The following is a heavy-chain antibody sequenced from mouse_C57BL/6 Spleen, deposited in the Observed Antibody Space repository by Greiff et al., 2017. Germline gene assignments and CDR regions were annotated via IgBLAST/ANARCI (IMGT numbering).Heavy chain of an antibody. D-gene: IGHD2-3*01. CDR2: IYPGDGDT. CDR1: GYAFSSSW. CDR3: AVSGYYDPDFDV. Sequence: VQLQQSGPELVKPGASVKISCKASGYAFSSSWMNWVKQRPGKGLEWIGRIYPGDGDTNYNGKFKGKATLTADKSSGTAYMQLSSLTSEDSAVYVCAVSGYYDPDFDVWGTGTTVTVSS. J-gene: IGHJ1*03. V-gene: IGHV1-82*01.